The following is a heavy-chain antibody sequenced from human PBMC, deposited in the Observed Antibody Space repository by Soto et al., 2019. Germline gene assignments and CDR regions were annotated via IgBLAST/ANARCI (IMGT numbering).Heavy chain of an antibody. CDR3: ARYKRSGSDDFDY. D-gene: IGHD1-20*01. CDR2: IYYSGST. J-gene: IGHJ4*02. V-gene: IGHV4-59*08. CDR1: GGSISSYY. Sequence: SETLSLTCVVSGGSISSYYWSWIRQPPGKGLEWIGYIYYSGSTNYNPSLKSRVTISVDTSKNQFSLKLTSVTAADTAVYFCARYKRSGSDDFDYWGQGTQVTVSS.